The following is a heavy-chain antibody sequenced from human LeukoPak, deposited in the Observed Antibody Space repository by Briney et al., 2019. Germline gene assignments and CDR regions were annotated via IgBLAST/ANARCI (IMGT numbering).Heavy chain of an antibody. V-gene: IGHV4-39*01. Sequence: LETLSLICTVSGGSISSSSYYCGWIRLPPGKGLEWIGSIYYSGSTYYNPSLKSRVTISVDTSKNQFSLKLSSVTAADTAVYYCARLAGYCTSTSCFNYYGMDVWGQGTTVTVSS. J-gene: IGHJ6*02. CDR1: GGSISSSSYY. CDR2: IYYSGST. D-gene: IGHD2-2*01. CDR3: ARLAGYCTSTSCFNYYGMDV.